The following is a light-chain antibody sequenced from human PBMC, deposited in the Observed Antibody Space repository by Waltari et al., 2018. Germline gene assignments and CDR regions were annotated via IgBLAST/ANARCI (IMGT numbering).Light chain of an antibody. CDR2: DAS. CDR3: QQYDNLPPRLT. J-gene: IGKJ4*01. CDR1: QDISKY. V-gene: IGKV1-33*01. Sequence: DIQMTQSPSSLSASVGDRVTITCQASQDISKYLNWYQQKPGKAPKLLIYDASNLETGFPSRFSGSGSCTDFTFTISSLQPEDIATYYCQQYDNLPPRLTFGGGTKVEIK.